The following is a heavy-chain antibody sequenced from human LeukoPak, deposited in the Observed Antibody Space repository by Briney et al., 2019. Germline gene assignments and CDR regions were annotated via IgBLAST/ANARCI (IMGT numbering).Heavy chain of an antibody. J-gene: IGHJ4*02. CDR3: ARDLSPRRYSSGWYTLVY. CDR1: GYTFTGYY. D-gene: IGHD6-19*01. CDR2: INPNSGGT. Sequence: ASVKVSCKASGYTFTGYYMHWVRQAPGQGLEWMGRINPNSGGTIYAQKFQGRVTMTRDTSISTAYMELSRLRSDDTAVYYCARDLSPRRYSSGWYTLVYWGQGTLVTVSS. V-gene: IGHV1-2*06.